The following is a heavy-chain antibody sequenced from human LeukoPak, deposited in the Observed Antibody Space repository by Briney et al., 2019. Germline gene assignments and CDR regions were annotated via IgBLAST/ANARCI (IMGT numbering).Heavy chain of an antibody. CDR1: GITLSNYG. CDR3: AKRGVVIRVILVGFHKEAYYFDS. J-gene: IGHJ4*02. CDR2: ISGSGGGT. V-gene: IGHV3-23*01. D-gene: IGHD3-22*01. Sequence: PGGSLRLSCAVSGITLSNYGMSCVRQAPGKGLEWVAGISGSGGGTNYADSVKGRFTISRDNPKNTLYLQMNSLTVEDTAVYFCAKRGVVIRVILVGFHKEAYYFDSWGQGALVTVSS.